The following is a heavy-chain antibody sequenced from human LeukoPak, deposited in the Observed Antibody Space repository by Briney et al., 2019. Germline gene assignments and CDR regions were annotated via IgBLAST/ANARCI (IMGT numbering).Heavy chain of an antibody. CDR2: IIPIFGTA. V-gene: IGHV1-69*01. J-gene: IGHJ4*02. Sequence: GASVKVSCKASGGTFSSYAISWVRQAPGQGLEWMGGIIPIFGTANYAQKFQGRVTITADESTSTAYMELSSLRSEDTAVYYCARLPTVTMSYYFDYWGQGTLVTVSS. CDR1: GGTFSSYA. CDR3: ARLPTVTMSYYFDY. D-gene: IGHD4-17*01.